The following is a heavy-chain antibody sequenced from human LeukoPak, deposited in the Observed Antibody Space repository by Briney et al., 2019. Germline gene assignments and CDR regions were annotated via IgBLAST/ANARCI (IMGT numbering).Heavy chain of an antibody. CDR3: AILSYYYYYGMDV. CDR2: ISAYNGNT. V-gene: IGHV1-18*01. J-gene: IGHJ6*02. Sequence: ASVKVSCKASGYTFTSYGISWVRQAPGQGLEWMGWISAYNGNTNYARKLQGRVTMTTDTSTSTAYMELRSLRSDDTAVYYCAILSYYYYYGMDVWGQGTTVTVSS. CDR1: GYTFTSYG.